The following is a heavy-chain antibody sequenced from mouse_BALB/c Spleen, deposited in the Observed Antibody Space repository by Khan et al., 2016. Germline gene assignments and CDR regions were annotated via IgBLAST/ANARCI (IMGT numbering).Heavy chain of an antibody. CDR3: ARAGYDGYLAY. CDR2: INPDSRTI. CDR1: GFDFRRYW. Sequence: EVKLLESGGGLVQPGGSLKLSCAASGFDFRRYWMSWVRQAPGKGLEWIGEINPDSRTINYTPSLKDKFTISRDNAKNTLYLQMSKVRSEDTALYYCARAGYDGYLAYWGQGTLVSVSA. V-gene: IGHV4-1*02. J-gene: IGHJ3*01. D-gene: IGHD2-10*02.